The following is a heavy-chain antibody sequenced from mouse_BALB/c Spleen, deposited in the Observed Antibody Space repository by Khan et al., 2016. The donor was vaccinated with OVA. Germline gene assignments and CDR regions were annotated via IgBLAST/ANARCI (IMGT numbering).Heavy chain of an antibody. J-gene: IGHJ3*01. CDR3: ARGNYYGSNSWFAY. CDR1: GNSFTDYT. D-gene: IGHD1-1*01. V-gene: IGHV1-18*01. Sequence: EVQLQQSRPELVKPGASMKISCKASGNSFTDYTMNWVKQSHGKNLEWIGLINPYNGFTTYNQKFKGKATLTVHKSSSTAYMELLSLTSEDSAVXYCARGNYYGSNSWFAYWGQGTLVTVSA. CDR2: INPYNGFT.